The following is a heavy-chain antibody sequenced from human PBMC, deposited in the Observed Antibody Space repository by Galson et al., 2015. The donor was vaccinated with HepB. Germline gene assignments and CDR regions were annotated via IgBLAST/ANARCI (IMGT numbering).Heavy chain of an antibody. CDR2: ISSSSGAI. V-gene: IGHV3-48*02. D-gene: IGHD3-22*01. CDR3: ARWYDSGGYCLGY. J-gene: IGHJ4*02. CDR1: GFTFSSYS. Sequence: SLRLSCAASGFTFSSYSMNWVRQAPGKGLEWVSYISSSSGAIYYADSVKGRFTISRGNAKNSLYLQMSSLRDEDTAVYYCARWYDSGGYCLGYWGQGTLVTVSS.